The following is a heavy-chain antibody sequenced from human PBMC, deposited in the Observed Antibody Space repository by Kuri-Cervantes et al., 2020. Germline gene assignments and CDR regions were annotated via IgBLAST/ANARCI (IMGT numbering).Heavy chain of an antibody. CDR1: GFTFSSYG. J-gene: IGHJ6*04. V-gene: IGHV3-48*01. D-gene: IGHD3-10*01. CDR2: ISSSSSTI. CDR3: ARGKDYYNSGSYFYV. Sequence: LSLTCAASGFTFSSYGMRWVRQAPGKGLEWVSYISSSSSTIYYADSVKGRFTISRDNAKNSLYLQMNSLRAEDTAVYYCARGKDYYNSGSYFYVWGKGTTVTVSS.